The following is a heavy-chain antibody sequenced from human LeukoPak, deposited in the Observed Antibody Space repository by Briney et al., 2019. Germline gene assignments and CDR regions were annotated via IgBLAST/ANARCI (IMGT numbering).Heavy chain of an antibody. CDR2: ISGRGHST. D-gene: IGHD3-9*01. Sequence: PSGGSLRLSCAASGFTFTNYAMSWVRQAPGKGLEWVSAISGRGHSTYYADSVMGRFTITRDNFKNVVFLQMNSLRAEDTAVYYCAKDGRYSDWPSVGNDAFDMWGQGTMVTVSS. V-gene: IGHV3-23*01. CDR1: GFTFTNYA. J-gene: IGHJ3*02. CDR3: AKDGRYSDWPSVGNDAFDM.